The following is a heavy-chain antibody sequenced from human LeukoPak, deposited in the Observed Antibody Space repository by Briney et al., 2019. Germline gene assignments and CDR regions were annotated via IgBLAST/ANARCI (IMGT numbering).Heavy chain of an antibody. Sequence: TPSETLSLTCTLSGGSISSYYWSWIRQPPGKGLEWIGYFSYTGSTNYNPSPKSPVIISVDTSKNQFSLKLTSVTAADTAVYYCARDFSRITPVRHYYMDVWGKGTTVTVSS. V-gene: IGHV4-59*12. CDR3: ARDFSRITPVRHYYMDV. J-gene: IGHJ6*03. D-gene: IGHD3-10*01. CDR1: GGSISSYY. CDR2: FSYTGST.